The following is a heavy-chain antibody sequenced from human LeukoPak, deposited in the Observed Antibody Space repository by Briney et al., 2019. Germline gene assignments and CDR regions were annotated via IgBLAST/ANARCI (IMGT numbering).Heavy chain of an antibody. CDR1: GFTFSDYY. CDR3: AKDGYSSSWFWDY. J-gene: IGHJ4*02. Sequence: EGSLRLSCAASGFTFSDYYMSWIRQAPGKGLEWVSYISSSGTTIYYADSVKGRFTISRDNAKNSLYLQMNSLRAEDTAVYYCAKDGYSSSWFWDYWGQGTLVTVSS. D-gene: IGHD6-13*01. CDR2: ISSSGTTI. V-gene: IGHV3-11*01.